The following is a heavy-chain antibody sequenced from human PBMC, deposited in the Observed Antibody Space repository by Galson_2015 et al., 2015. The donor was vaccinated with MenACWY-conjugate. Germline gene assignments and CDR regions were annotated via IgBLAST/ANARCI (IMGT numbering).Heavy chain of an antibody. J-gene: IGHJ3*02. Sequence: SLRLSCAASGFTFSSYWMHWVRQAPGKGLVWVSRINSDAITTSYADSVKGRFTISRDNAKNTLYLQMNSLRAEDTAVYYCGRDRALGAADAFDIWGQGTMVTVSS. V-gene: IGHV3-74*01. CDR2: INSDAITT. D-gene: IGHD1-26*01. CDR1: GFTFSSYW. CDR3: GRDRALGAADAFDI.